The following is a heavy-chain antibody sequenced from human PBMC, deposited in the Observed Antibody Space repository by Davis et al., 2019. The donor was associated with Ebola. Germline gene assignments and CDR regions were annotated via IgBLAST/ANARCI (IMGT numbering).Heavy chain of an antibody. CDR2: ISSSGSTI. Sequence: GESLKISCAASGFTFSSYSMNWVRQAPGKGLEWVSYISSSGSTIYYADSVKGRFTISRDNAKNSLYLQMNSLRAEDTAVYHCARAVQGVAATVPYYFYGMDVWGQGTTVTVSS. CDR1: GFTFSSYS. D-gene: IGHD6-25*01. V-gene: IGHV3-48*04. CDR3: ARAVQGVAATVPYYFYGMDV. J-gene: IGHJ6*02.